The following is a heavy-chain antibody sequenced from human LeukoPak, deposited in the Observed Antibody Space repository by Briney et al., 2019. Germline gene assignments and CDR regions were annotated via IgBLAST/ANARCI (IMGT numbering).Heavy chain of an antibody. Sequence: GESLKISCKGSGYGFTSYWIGWVRQMPGKGLDWMGIIYPGDSDTRYSPSFQGQVTISADKSISTAYLQWSSLKASDTAMYYCARGSYCSSTSCYWPPPDYWGQGTLVTVSS. CDR1: GYGFTSYW. CDR3: ARGSYCSSTSCYWPPPDY. V-gene: IGHV5-51*01. D-gene: IGHD2-2*01. J-gene: IGHJ4*02. CDR2: IYPGDSDT.